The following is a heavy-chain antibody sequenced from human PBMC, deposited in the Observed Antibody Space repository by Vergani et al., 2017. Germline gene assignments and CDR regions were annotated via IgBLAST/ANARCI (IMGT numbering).Heavy chain of an antibody. CDR2: IQKDGIDK. Sequence: VQLLESGGDLVQPGGSLRLSCTASGFIFSTYGMHWVRQAPGKGLEWVAFIQKDGIDKFYADSVRGRFTISRDISKNTLYLEMNSLSAEDTALYHCVKDHPVFDEWGRGTLVSVS. CDR1: GFIFSTYG. V-gene: IGHV3-30*02. J-gene: IGHJ4*02. CDR3: VKDHPVFDE.